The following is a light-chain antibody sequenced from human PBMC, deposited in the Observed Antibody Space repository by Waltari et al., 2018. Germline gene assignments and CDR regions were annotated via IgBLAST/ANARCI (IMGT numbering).Light chain of an antibody. CDR3: XQXXSRPLT. V-gene: IGKV4-1*01. CDR2: WAS. CDR1: XTVLYTSNNKNY. J-gene: IGKJ4*01. Sequence: DIVXXQSPDSLXXSLGERATINCKXXXTVLYTSNNKNYLAWYQQRPGQPPKLLIYWASTRQSXXPDRFSGXXSGTDXTXXXSGLQAEDVXXYYCXQXXSRPLTXXGXTXVEIK.